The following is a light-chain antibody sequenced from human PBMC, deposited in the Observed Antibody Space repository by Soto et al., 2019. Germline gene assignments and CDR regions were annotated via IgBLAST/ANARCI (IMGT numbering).Light chain of an antibody. V-gene: IGLV2-11*01. J-gene: IGLJ3*02. Sequence: QSALTQPRSVSGSPGQSVTISCTGTSSDIGSYNYVSWYQQHPGKAPKLMIYDVSKRPSGVPDRFSGSKSGNTASLTISGLQTEDEADYYCCTYAGSYLWVFGEGTKLTVL. CDR3: CTYAGSYLWV. CDR2: DVS. CDR1: SSDIGSYNY.